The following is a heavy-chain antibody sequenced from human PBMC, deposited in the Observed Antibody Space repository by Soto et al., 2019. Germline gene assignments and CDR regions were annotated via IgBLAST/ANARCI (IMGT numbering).Heavy chain of an antibody. Sequence: PSETLSLTCAVYGGSFSGYYWSWIRQPPGKGLEWIGEINHSGSTNYNPSLKSRVTISVDTSKNQFSLKLSSVTAADTAVYYCARGPYSSSCQDVWGQGTTVTVSS. CDR2: INHSGST. D-gene: IGHD6-13*01. V-gene: IGHV4-34*01. CDR3: ARGPYSSSCQDV. J-gene: IGHJ6*02. CDR1: GGSFSGYY.